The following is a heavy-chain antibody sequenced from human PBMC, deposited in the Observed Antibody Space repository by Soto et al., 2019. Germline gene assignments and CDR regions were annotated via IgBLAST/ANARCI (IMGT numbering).Heavy chain of an antibody. J-gene: IGHJ2*01. CDR3: AHSGNSSGWYRDWYFDL. V-gene: IGHV2-5*02. CDR2: IYWDDDK. D-gene: IGHD6-19*01. CDR1: GFSLSTSGVG. Sequence: QITLKESGPTLVKPTQTLTLTCTFSGFSLSTSGVGVGWIRQPPGKALEWLALIYWDDDKRYSPSLKSRLTITKETSKNPVVLTMTNMDPVDTATYYCAHSGNSSGWYRDWYFDLWGRGTLVTVSS.